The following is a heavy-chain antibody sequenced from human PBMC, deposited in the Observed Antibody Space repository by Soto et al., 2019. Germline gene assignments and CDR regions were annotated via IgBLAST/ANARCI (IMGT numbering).Heavy chain of an antibody. CDR2: ISHTGTT. Sequence: QVQLQESGPGQVKPSGTLALTCAVSGGSISDNWWSWVRQPPGKGLEWIGEISHTGTTHYNPSLWSRVTILIDKSKYQFSLNLSSVTAADTAVYYCARHIAVPRTRGFDFWGQGTLVTVFS. D-gene: IGHD6-19*01. J-gene: IGHJ4*02. V-gene: IGHV4-4*02. CDR3: ARHIAVPRTRGFDF. CDR1: GGSISDNW.